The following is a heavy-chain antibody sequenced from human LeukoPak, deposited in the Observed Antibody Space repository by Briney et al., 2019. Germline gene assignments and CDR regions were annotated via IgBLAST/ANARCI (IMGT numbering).Heavy chain of an antibody. CDR2: INTDGSST. CDR3: ASALTYYYDSSGRGAFDI. J-gene: IGHJ3*02. Sequence: GGSLRLSCAASGFTFNSYWMHWVRQAPGKGLVWVSRINTDGSSTTNADSVKGRFTISRDNAKNTLYLQMNSLRAEDTAVYYCASALTYYYDSSGRGAFDIWGQGTMVTVSS. V-gene: IGHV3-74*03. D-gene: IGHD3-22*01. CDR1: GFTFNSYW.